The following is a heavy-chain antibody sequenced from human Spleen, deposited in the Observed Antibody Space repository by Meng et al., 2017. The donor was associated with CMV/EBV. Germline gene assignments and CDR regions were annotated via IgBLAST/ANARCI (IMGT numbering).Heavy chain of an antibody. V-gene: IGHV3-11*04. CDR3: ARDSIAARPEGWFDP. D-gene: IGHD6-6*01. J-gene: IGHJ5*02. CDR2: ISSSGSTI. CDR1: GFTFSDYY. Sequence: GFTFSDYYMIWIGQAPGKGLEWVSYISSSGSTIYYADSVKGRFTISRDNAKNSLYLQMNSLRAEDTAVYYCARDSIAARPEGWFDPWGQGTLVTVSS.